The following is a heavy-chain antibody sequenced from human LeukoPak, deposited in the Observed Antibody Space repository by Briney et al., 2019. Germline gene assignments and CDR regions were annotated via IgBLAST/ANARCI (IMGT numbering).Heavy chain of an antibody. J-gene: IGHJ5*02. CDR3: ARVGMVRGVIIWFAP. Sequence: SETLSLTCTVSGGSISSSSYYWGWIRQPPGRGLEWSGSIYYSGSTYYNPSLKSRVTISVDTSKNQFSMKLSSVTAADTAVYYCARVGMVRGVIIWFAPWGQGTLVTVYS. CDR2: IYYSGST. CDR1: GGSISSSSYY. D-gene: IGHD3-10*01. V-gene: IGHV4-39*07.